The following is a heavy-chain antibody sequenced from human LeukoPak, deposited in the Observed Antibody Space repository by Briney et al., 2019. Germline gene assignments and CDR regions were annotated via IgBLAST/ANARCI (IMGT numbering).Heavy chain of an antibody. CDR1: GFTFSSYS. J-gene: IGHJ4*02. D-gene: IGHD5-18*01. CDR3: ARVIHGYSYGD. V-gene: IGHV3-21*01. Sequence: GGSLRLSCAASGFTFSSYSMNWVRQAPGKGLEWVSSISSSSSYIYYADSVKGRFTISRDNAKNSLYLQMNSLRAEGTAVYYCARVIHGYSYGDWGQGTLVTVSS. CDR2: ISSSSSYI.